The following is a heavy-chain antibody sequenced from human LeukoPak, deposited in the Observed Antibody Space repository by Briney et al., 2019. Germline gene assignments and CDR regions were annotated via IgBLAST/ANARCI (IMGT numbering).Heavy chain of an antibody. CDR2: NSPKNGGT. CDR3: ARVPAIYDSSGYPIDY. CDR1: GYTFTTYY. D-gene: IGHD3-22*01. Sequence: ASVKVSCKASGYTFTTYYIHWVRQAPGQGLEWMGWNSPKNGGTNSAQKFQGRVTMTRDTSISTAYMELSRLRSDDTAVYYCARVPAIYDSSGYPIDYWGQGTLVTVSS. V-gene: IGHV1-2*02. J-gene: IGHJ4*02.